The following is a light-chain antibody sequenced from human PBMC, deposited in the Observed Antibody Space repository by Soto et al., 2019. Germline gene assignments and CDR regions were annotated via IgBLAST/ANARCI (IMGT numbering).Light chain of an antibody. CDR3: QQRRNWLT. CDR2: AAS. CDR1: QSVSTY. Sequence: EIVLTQSPATLSLSPGERATLSCRASQSVSTYLAWYQQKPGQAPRLLIYAASNRAPGIPARFSGSGSGTDFTLTISSLEPEDFAFYYCQQRRNWLTFGGGTKVEIK. V-gene: IGKV3-11*01. J-gene: IGKJ4*01.